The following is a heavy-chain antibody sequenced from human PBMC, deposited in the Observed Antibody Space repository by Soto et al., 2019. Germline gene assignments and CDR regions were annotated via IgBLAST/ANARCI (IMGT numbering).Heavy chain of an antibody. J-gene: IGHJ6*02. V-gene: IGHV5-51*01. CDR3: ARDRGRPDLRDTHYYDSSDLDYGMDV. D-gene: IGHD3-22*01. Sequence: PGESLKISCKGSGYSFTSYWIGWVRQMPGKGLEWMGIIYPGDSDTRYSPSFQGQVTISAAKNSLLLQLNSLRAEGTAVYYCARDRGRPDLRDTHYYDSSDLDYGMDVWGQGTTVTVSS. CDR2: IYPGDSDT. CDR1: GYSFTSYW.